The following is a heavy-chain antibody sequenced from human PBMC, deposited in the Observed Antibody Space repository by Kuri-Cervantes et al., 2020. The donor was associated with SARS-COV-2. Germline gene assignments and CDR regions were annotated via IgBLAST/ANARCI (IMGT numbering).Heavy chain of an antibody. J-gene: IGHJ4*02. CDR2: ISSSSSYI. V-gene: IGHV3-21*01. D-gene: IGHD6-13*01. CDR1: GLTFSSYR. CDR3: ARGGYSSSWYSDY. Sequence: GESLKIYRGASGLTFSSYRVNWVRQAPGKGLEWVSSISSSSSYIYYADSVKDRFTISRDNPKNSLYQQMNSLRAEDTAVYYSARGGYSSSWYSDYWGQGTLVTVSS.